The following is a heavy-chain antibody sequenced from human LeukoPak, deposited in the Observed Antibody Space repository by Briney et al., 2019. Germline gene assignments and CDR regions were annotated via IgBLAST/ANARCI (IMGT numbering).Heavy chain of an antibody. J-gene: IGHJ3*02. CDR3: AREIQLVDAFDI. D-gene: IGHD5-18*01. CDR2: INTSGST. V-gene: IGHV4-4*07. Sequence: SETLSLTCTVSGGSISSYYWSWIRQPAGKGLEWIGRINTSGSTNYNPSLKSRVTMSVDASKNQFSLKLSSVTAADTAVYYCAREIQLVDAFDIWGQGTMVTVSS. CDR1: GGSISSYY.